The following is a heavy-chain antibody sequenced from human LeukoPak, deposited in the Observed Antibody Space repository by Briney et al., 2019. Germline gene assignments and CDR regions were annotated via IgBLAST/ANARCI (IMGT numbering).Heavy chain of an antibody. CDR3: ARDRGCTTSSCYRTGLRWFDP. CDR2: INPKDGST. Sequence: GASVKVSCKTSGDSFTTYYFHWVRQAPGQGLEGVATINPKDGSTNYAENFRGRVTLTRDTSTTTLYMDLHSLESADTGVYYCARDRGCTTSSCYRTGLRWFDPWGQGTLVIVSS. J-gene: IGHJ5*02. CDR1: GDSFTTYY. V-gene: IGHV1-46*01. D-gene: IGHD2-2*01.